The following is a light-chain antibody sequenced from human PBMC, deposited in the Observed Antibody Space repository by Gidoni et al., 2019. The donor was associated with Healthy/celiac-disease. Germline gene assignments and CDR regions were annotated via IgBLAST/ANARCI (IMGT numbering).Light chain of an antibody. J-gene: IGLJ2*01. CDR3: SSYTSSSHVV. V-gene: IGLV2-14*01. CDR2: EFS. CDR1: RSDVCGYKD. Sequence: QSALTQPASVSASPGQSITISGTGPRSDVCGYKDVSWYQQHPATAPKLIIYEFSNRPSGVPDRFSGSKAGNTASLDISGLQAEDEADYYCSSYTSSSHVVFGGGTKLTVL.